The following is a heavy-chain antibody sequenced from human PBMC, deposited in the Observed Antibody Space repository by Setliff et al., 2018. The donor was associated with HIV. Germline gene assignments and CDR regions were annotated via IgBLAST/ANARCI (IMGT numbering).Heavy chain of an antibody. CDR2: IFYSGST. D-gene: IGHD3-22*01. Sequence: PSETLSLTCTVSGGSITSSTYYWDWIRQPPGKGLEWIGSIFYSGSTYYNLSVKSRVTISIDTSKNQFSLRLSSVTAADTSVYYCARDHKYYYDSSGPDYWGQGTLVTSPQ. V-gene: IGHV4-39*07. J-gene: IGHJ4*02. CDR3: ARDHKYYYDSSGPDY. CDR1: GGSITSSTYY.